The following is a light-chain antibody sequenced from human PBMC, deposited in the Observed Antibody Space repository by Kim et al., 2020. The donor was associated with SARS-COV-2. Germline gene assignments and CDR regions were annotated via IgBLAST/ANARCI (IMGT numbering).Light chain of an antibody. J-gene: IGLJ2*01. CDR3: QSYDDNYRAV. Sequence: TVPISCTRGSGKIGSAYVQWYQHRPGRAPTTLIYEDNQSPSGVPDRFSGSIDRSSNSASLTISGLRSEDEADYCCQSYDDNYRAVFGGGTQLTVL. V-gene: IGLV6-57*03. CDR1: SGKIGSAY. CDR2: EDN.